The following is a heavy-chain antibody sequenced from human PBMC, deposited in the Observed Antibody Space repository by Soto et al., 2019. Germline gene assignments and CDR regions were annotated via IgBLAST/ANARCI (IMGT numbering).Heavy chain of an antibody. CDR2: ISSSGAYT. V-gene: IGHV3-21*01. CDR1: GFRFTNYS. J-gene: IGHJ4*02. CDR3: ARRYCSSTNCYAFDF. D-gene: IGHD2-2*01. Sequence: PGGSLRLSCAASGFRFTNYSMNWVRQAPGKGLEWVSSISSSGAYTYYADSLRGRFTISRDNATDSLYLQLNGLRAEDTAVYYCARRYCSSTNCYAFDFWGQGTLVTVSS.